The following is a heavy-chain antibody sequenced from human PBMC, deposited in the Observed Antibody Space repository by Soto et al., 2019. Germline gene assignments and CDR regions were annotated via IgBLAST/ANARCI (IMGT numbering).Heavy chain of an antibody. J-gene: IGHJ5*01. CDR1: GGSISSGGYY. CDR3: ARHSASWQWFDY. CDR2: IYYSGST. V-gene: IGHV4-31*03. Sequence: QVQLQESGPGLVKPSQTLSLTCSVSGGSISSGGYYWSWIRQHPEKGLEWIGYIYYSGSTNYNPSLKRRVIISVDTSSNRLSLDLRSVTAADTAIYYCARHSASWQWFDYWGQGTLVTVSS. D-gene: IGHD1-26*01.